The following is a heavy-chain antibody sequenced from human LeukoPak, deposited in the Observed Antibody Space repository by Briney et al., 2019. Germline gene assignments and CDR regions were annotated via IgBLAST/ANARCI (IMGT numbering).Heavy chain of an antibody. D-gene: IGHD6-19*01. Sequence: PGGSLRLSCATSRIGLSNFWMSWVRQAPGKGLEWVASIKQDGRERNYVDSVKGRFTISRDNAKNSLYLQMNSLRVEDTAVYYCARGGAVAGLDYWGQGTLVTVSS. CDR3: ARGGAVAGLDY. J-gene: IGHJ4*02. V-gene: IGHV3-7*01. CDR2: IKQDGRER. CDR1: RIGLSNFW.